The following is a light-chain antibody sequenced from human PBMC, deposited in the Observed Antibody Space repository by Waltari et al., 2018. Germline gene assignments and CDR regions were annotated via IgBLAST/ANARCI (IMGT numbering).Light chain of an antibody. J-gene: IGLJ2*01. CDR1: SFGEKY. V-gene: IGLV3-1*01. Sequence: SYELSQTPSVSVSPGQTATITCAGASFGEKYVSWYQQKAGQSPVRFIYEEYKRPSGIPERFSGSSSGNTATLTISGTQAMDAADYYCHAWDTNTAVFGGGTKVTVL. CDR3: HAWDTNTAV. CDR2: EEY.